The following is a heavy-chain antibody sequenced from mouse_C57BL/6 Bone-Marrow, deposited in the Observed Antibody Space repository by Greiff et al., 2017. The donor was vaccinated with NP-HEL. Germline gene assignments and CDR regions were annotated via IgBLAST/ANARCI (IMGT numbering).Heavy chain of an antibody. D-gene: IGHD1-1*01. CDR1: GFNIKDDY. Sequence: VHVKQSGAELVRPGASVKLSCTASGFNIKDDYMHWVKQRPEQGLEWIGWIDPENGDTEYAPKFQGKATITADTSSNTAYLQLSSLTSEDTAVYYCTTPYYGSRGYAMDYWGQGTSVTVSS. CDR3: TTPYYGSRGYAMDY. V-gene: IGHV14-4*01. J-gene: IGHJ4*01. CDR2: IDPENGDT.